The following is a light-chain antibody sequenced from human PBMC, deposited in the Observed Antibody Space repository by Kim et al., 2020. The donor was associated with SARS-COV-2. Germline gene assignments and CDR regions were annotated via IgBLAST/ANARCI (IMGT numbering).Light chain of an antibody. CDR3: QQATGFPLS. Sequence: GDRVTITCRASQSIGNWLAWYQQKPGKVPKLLVYSASSLQSGVPSRFSGSGSGTEFTLTIDSLQPEDFATYYCQQATGFPLSFG. CDR1: QSIGNW. J-gene: IGKJ4*01. V-gene: IGKV1-12*01. CDR2: SAS.